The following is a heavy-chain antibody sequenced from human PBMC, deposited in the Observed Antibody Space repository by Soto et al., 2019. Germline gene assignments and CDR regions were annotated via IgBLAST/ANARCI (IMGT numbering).Heavy chain of an antibody. V-gene: IGHV4-61*01. D-gene: IGHD2-8*01. Sequence: SETLSLTCTVSGGSVSSGSYYWSWIRQPPGKGLEWIGYIYYSGSTNYNPSLKSRVTISVDTSKNQFSLKLSSVTAADTAVYYCARESLLMVYATDYWGQGTLVTVSS. CDR3: ARESLLMVYATDY. CDR2: IYYSGST. CDR1: GGSVSSGSYY. J-gene: IGHJ4*02.